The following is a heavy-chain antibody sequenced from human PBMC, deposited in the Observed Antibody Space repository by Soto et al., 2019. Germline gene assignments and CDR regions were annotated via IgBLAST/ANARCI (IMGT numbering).Heavy chain of an antibody. J-gene: IGHJ4*02. D-gene: IGHD3-10*01. CDR1: GFTFSSYA. CDR2: ISYDGSNK. V-gene: IGHV3-30-3*01. CDR3: ARGQWRITMVRGVDY. Sequence: HPGGSLRLSCAASGFTFSSYAMHWVRQAPGKGLEWVAVISYDGSNKYYADSVKGRLTISRDNSKNTLYLQMNSLRAEDTAVYYCARGQWRITMVRGVDYWGQGTLVTVSS.